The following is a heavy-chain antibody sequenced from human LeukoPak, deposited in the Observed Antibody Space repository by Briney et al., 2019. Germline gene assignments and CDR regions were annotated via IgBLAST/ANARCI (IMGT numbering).Heavy chain of an antibody. J-gene: IGHJ4*02. V-gene: IGHV1-18*01. CDR2: ISAYNGNT. D-gene: IGHD3-10*01. CDR1: GYTFTSYG. Sequence: ASVKVSCKASGYTFTSYGISWVRQAPGQGLEWMGWISAYNGNTNYAQKFQGRVTMTRDTSISTAYMELSRLRSDDTAVYYCARGGGDLPSDYWGQGTLVTVSS. CDR3: ARGGGDLPSDY.